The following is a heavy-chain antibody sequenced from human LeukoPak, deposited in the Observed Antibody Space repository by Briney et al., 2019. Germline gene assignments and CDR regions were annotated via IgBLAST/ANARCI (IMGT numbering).Heavy chain of an antibody. V-gene: IGHV3-7*01. CDR3: ARGGPPYALDI. Sequence: GGSQRLSCAASGFTFSSYWMHWVRQAPGKGPEWVADIKRDGSEKYCVDSLKGRFTISRDNAKNSLYLQMNSLRVEDTAVYYCARGGPPYALDIWGQGTMVTVSS. D-gene: IGHD1-14*01. J-gene: IGHJ3*02. CDR1: GFTFSSYW. CDR2: IKRDGSEK.